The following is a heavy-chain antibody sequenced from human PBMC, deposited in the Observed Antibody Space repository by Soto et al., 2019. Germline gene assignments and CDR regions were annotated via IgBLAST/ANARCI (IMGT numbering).Heavy chain of an antibody. CDR2: IKYSGTT. J-gene: IGHJ1*01. CDR1: GGSISSSRCH. V-gene: IGHV4-39*06. CDR3: ARGAAGLKEYFQH. Sequence: SETLSLTCTVSGGSISSSRCHWGWIRQPPGKGLEWIASIKYSGTTFYNPSLKSRVTLSVDTSKNQFALKLSSVTAADTAVYYCARGAAGLKEYFQHWGQGTLVPVSS. D-gene: IGHD6-13*01.